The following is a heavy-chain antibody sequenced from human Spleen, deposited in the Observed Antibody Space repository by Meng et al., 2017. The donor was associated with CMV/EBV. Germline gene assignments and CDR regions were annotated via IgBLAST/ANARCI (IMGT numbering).Heavy chain of an antibody. CDR1: GYTFTSYG. D-gene: IGHD3-3*01. CDR2: ISAYNGNT. J-gene: IGHJ4*02. Sequence: ASVKVSCKASGYTFTSYGISWVRQAPGQGLEWMGWISAYNGNTNYAQKFQGRVTITRNTSINTAYMELSGLRSEDTAVYYCARGLFGMIDSWGQGTLVTVSS. CDR3: ARGLFGMIDS. V-gene: IGHV1-18*01.